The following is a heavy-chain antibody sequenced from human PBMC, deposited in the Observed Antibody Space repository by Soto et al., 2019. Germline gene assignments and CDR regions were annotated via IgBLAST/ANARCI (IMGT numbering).Heavy chain of an antibody. CDR3: ARAKIAGVVVITPGGWFDP. D-gene: IGHD3-22*01. J-gene: IGHJ5*02. CDR1: GGTFSSYA. CDR2: IIPIFGTA. Sequence: SVKVSCKASGGTFSSYAISWVRQAPGQGLEWMGGIIPIFGTANYAQKFQGRVTITADESMSTAYMELSSLRSEDTAVYYCARAKIAGVVVITPGGWFDPWGQGTLVTVSS. V-gene: IGHV1-69*13.